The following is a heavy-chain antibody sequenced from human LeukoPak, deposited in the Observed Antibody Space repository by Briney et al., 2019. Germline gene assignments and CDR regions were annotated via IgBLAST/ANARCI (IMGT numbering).Heavy chain of an antibody. CDR3: ARDAWAEGARGAFDI. Sequence: GASVKVSCKASGGTFSSYAISWVRQAPGQGLEWMGGIIPIFGTANYAQKFQGRVTMTRDTSISTAYMELSRLRSDDTAVYYCARDAWAEGARGAFDIWGQGTMVTVSS. D-gene: IGHD1-26*01. V-gene: IGHV1-69*05. CDR1: GGTFSSYA. CDR2: IIPIFGTA. J-gene: IGHJ3*02.